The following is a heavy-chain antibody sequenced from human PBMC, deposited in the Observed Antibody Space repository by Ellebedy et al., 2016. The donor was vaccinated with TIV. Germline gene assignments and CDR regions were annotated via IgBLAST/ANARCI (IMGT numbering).Heavy chain of an antibody. V-gene: IGHV3-7*01. Sequence: GESLKISCEASGFSFRSYWMSWVRQAPGKGLEWVANIYQDGSDEYYVDSVKGRFTISRDNDNKALFLQMNSLRLDDTAVYSCARRGHYGDYAVQINSWFDRWGRGTLVTVSS. CDR2: IYQDGSDE. J-gene: IGHJ5*02. CDR1: GFSFRSYW. CDR3: ARRGHYGDYAVQINSWFDR. D-gene: IGHD4-17*01.